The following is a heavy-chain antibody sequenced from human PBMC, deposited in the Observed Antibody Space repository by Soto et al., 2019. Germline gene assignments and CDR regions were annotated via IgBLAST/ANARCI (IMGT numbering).Heavy chain of an antibody. D-gene: IGHD2-2*01. V-gene: IGHV1-69*01. CDR3: PRGPGSSTSLEIYYYYYYGMDV. Sequence: QVQLVQSGAEVKKPGSSVKVSCKASGGTFSSYAISWVRQAPGQGLEWMGGIIPISGTANYAQKFQARVTISADDSTSTAQQELSTFRCDATAVYYSPRGPGSSTSLEIYYYYYYGMDVWGQGTTVTVSS. CDR1: GGTFSSYA. J-gene: IGHJ6*02. CDR2: IIPISGTA.